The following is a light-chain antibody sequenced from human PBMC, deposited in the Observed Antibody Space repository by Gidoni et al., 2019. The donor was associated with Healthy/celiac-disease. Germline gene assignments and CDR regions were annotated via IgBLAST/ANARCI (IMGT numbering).Light chain of an antibody. Sequence: EIVLTQSPATLSLSPGARATLSCRASQSVSSYLAWYQPKPGPAPRLLIYDASNRATGIPARFSGSGSGTDFTLTISSLEPEDFAVYYCQQRSNWPLTFGGGTKVEIK. V-gene: IGKV3-11*01. CDR3: QQRSNWPLT. J-gene: IGKJ4*01. CDR1: QSVSSY. CDR2: DAS.